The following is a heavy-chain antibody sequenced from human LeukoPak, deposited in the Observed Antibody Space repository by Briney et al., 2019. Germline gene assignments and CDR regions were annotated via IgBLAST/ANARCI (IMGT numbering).Heavy chain of an antibody. D-gene: IGHD5-12*01. CDR2: VRNDGSNE. CDR1: GFVLSDYG. J-gene: IGHJ4*02. Sequence: GGPLRLSCAASGFVLSDYGVHWVRQAPGKGLEWVAFVRNDGSNEYYVGSVKGRFTISRDKSKNTLYLQMNSLRVEDTAVYSCAKESDSGYHSEGPRNWGLGTLVTVSS. V-gene: IGHV3-30*02. CDR3: AKESDSGYHSEGPRN.